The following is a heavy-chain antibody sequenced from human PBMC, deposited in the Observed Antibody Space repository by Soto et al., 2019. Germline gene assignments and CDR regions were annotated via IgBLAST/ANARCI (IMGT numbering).Heavy chain of an antibody. V-gene: IGHV4-61*01. J-gene: IGHJ4*02. D-gene: IGHD6-19*01. CDR1: GGSVSSGRYY. CDR2: IYYTGTT. Sequence: QVQLQESGPGLVKPSDTLSLTCTVSGGSVSSGRYYWSWIRHPPGKALEWIGYIYYTGTTKYNPSLKSRVTISVDTSKTQFSLKLTSVTAADTAVYYCARSGSGSGWLGGRGTHVTVSS. CDR3: ARSGSGSGWL.